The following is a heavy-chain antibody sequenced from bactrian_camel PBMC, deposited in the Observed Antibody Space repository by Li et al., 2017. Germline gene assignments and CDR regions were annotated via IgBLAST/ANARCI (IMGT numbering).Heavy chain of an antibody. CDR1: VPINRYC. D-gene: IGHD6*01. Sequence: VQLVESGGGSVQAGGSLTLSCRASVPINRYCLAWFRQAPGKEREGVGRIATGSGNTYYAGSVKGRFTISQDNAKNTVYLQMNSLKPEDTAMYYCAARVCYYGTSIVASSSSYTYWGQGTQVTVS. CDR3: AARVCYYGTSIVASSSSYTY. V-gene: IGHV3S1*01. J-gene: IGHJ4*01. CDR2: IATGSGNT.